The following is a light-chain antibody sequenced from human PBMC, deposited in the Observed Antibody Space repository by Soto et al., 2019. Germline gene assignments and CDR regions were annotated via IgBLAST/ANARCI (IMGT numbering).Light chain of an antibody. CDR3: QQYDTWPPWT. CDR2: GAS. Sequence: EIVMTQSPDTLSVSPGERATLSCRASQSVSSNLVWYQQKPGHPPRLLIYGASTRATGIPARFSGSGSGTDFTFTISSLQSEDFAVYYCQQYDTWPPWTFGLGTKVEIK. V-gene: IGKV3-15*01. CDR1: QSVSSN. J-gene: IGKJ1*01.